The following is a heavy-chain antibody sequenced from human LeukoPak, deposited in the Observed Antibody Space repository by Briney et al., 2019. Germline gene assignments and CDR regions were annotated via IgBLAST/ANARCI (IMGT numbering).Heavy chain of an antibody. Sequence: PGGSLRLSCAASGFTFSSYWMSWVRQAPGKGLEWVANIKQDGSEKYYVDSVKGRFTISRDNAKNSLYLQMNSLRAEDTAVYYCARGPGQQPDPYYYYYMDVWGKGTTVTASS. CDR1: GFTFSSYW. V-gene: IGHV3-7*01. J-gene: IGHJ6*03. CDR3: ARGPGQQPDPYYYYYMDV. CDR2: IKQDGSEK. D-gene: IGHD6-13*01.